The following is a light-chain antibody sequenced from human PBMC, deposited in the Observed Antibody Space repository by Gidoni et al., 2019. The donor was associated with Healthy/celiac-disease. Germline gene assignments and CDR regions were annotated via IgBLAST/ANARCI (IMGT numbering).Light chain of an antibody. J-gene: IGKJ2*01. Sequence: ELVLTQSPATMSLSPGERATLSCRASQSVSSYLAWYQQKPGQAPRLLIYDASNRATGIPARFSGRGSGTDFTLTISSLEPEDFAVYYCQQRSNWLMYTFGQGTKLEIK. CDR2: DAS. CDR3: QQRSNWLMYT. V-gene: IGKV3-11*01. CDR1: QSVSSY.